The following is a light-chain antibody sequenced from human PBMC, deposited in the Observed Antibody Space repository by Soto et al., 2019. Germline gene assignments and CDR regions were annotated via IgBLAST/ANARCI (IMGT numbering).Light chain of an antibody. CDR3: ISYASINTYV. V-gene: IGLV2-14*01. J-gene: IGLJ1*01. CDR2: DVT. CDR1: SSDVGGYDY. Sequence: QSVLTQPASVSGSPGQSITISCTGTSSDVGGYDYVSWYQQHPGKAPKLRIYDVTNRPSGVSNRFSGSKSGNTASLTISGLQAEDEADYYYISYASINTYVYGSGAKLTVL.